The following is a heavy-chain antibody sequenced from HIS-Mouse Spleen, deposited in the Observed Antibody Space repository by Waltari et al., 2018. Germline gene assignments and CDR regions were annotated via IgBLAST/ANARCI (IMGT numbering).Heavy chain of an antibody. V-gene: IGHV1-8*01. J-gene: IGHJ4*02. CDR1: GYTFTSYD. Sequence: QVQLVQSGAEVKKHGASVKVSCKASGYTFTSYDVNGVRQATGQGLEWMGWMNPNSGNTGYAQKFQGTVTMTRNTSISTAYMELSSLRSEDTAVYYCARGHDYSNYFDYWGQGTLVTVSS. CDR3: ARGHDYSNYFDY. CDR2: MNPNSGNT. D-gene: IGHD4-4*01.